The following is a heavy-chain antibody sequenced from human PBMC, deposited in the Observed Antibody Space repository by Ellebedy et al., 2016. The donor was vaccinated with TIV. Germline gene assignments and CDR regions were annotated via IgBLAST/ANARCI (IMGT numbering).Heavy chain of an antibody. D-gene: IGHD3-10*01. CDR2: MNPNSGNT. CDR1: GYTFTSYD. V-gene: IGHV1-8*01. Sequence: ASVKVSXXASGYTFTSYDINWVRQAAGQGLECMGRMNPNSGNTGYAQKFQGRVTMTSDTSISTAYMELSSLRSEDTAVCYCTRGMVRGLYDMDVWGQGTTVTVSS. J-gene: IGHJ6*02. CDR3: TRGMVRGLYDMDV.